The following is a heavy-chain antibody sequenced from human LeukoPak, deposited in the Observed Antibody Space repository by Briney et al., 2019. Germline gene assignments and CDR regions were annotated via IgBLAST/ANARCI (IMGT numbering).Heavy chain of an antibody. CDR2: INHSGST. J-gene: IGHJ4*02. CDR1: GGSFSGYY. V-gene: IGHV4-34*01. Sequence: SETLSLTCAVYGGSFSGYYWSWIRQPPGKGLEWIGEINHSGSTNYNPSLKSRVTISVDTSKNQFSLKLSSVTAADTAVYYCARVCCSSTSCYAVGYSRPFDYWGQGTLVTVSS. CDR3: ARVCCSSTSCYAVGYSRPFDY. D-gene: IGHD2-2*01.